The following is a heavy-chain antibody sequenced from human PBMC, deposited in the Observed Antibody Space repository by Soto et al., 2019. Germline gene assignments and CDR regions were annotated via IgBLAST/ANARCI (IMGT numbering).Heavy chain of an antibody. J-gene: IGHJ3*02. CDR1: GFTFSSYG. CDR2: ISYDGSNK. Sequence: QVQLVESGGGVVQPGRSLRLSCAASGFTFSSYGMHWVRQAPGKGLEWVAVISYDGSNKYYADSVKGRFTISRDNSKNTLDLQMNSLRAADTAVYYCGSGGDYGDHVRAFDIWGQGTMVTVSS. V-gene: IGHV3-30*03. CDR3: GSGGDYGDHVRAFDI. D-gene: IGHD4-17*01.